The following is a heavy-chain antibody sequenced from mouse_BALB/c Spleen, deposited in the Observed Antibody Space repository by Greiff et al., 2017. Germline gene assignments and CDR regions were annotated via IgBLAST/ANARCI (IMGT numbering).Heavy chain of an antibody. J-gene: IGHJ3*01. D-gene: IGHD2-3*01. CDR3: ARSRRIYDGYYGAY. V-gene: IGHV1-7*01. CDR2: INPSTGYT. CDR1: GYTFTSYW. Sequence: QVHVKQSGAELAKPGASVKMSCKASGYTFTSYWMHWVKQRPGQGLEWIGYINPSTGYTEYNQKFKDKATLTADKSSSTAYMQLSSLTSEDSAVYYCARSRRIYDGYYGAYWGQGTLVTVSA.